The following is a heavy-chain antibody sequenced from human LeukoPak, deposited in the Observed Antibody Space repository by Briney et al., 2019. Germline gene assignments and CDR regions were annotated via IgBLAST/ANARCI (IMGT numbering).Heavy chain of an antibody. CDR2: IHYTGST. CDR3: ARDLGTAARNY. CDR1: GGSISSYY. J-gene: IGHJ4*02. D-gene: IGHD6-6*01. V-gene: IGHV4-59*01. Sequence: PSETLSLTCTVSGGSISSYYWSWIRQPPGKGLEWIGHIHYTGSTNYNPSLKNRVSISVDTSKNQFSLNLSSMTAADTSIYYCARDLGTAARNYWGQGTLVTVSS.